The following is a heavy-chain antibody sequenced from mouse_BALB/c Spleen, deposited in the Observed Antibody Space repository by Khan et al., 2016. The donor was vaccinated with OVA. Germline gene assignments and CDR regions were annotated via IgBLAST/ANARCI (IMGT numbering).Heavy chain of an antibody. CDR1: GFTFSSFG. CDR2: ISSGSSTI. Sequence: EVQLQESGGGLVQPGGSRKLSCAASGFTFSSFGMHWVRQAPKKGLEWVAYISSGSSTIYYVDTVKGRFTISRDNPKNTLFLQMTSLRSEDTAMYYCARSGGNFHWYFDVWGAGTSVTVSS. CDR3: ARSGGNFHWYFDV. D-gene: IGHD2-1*01. V-gene: IGHV5-17*02. J-gene: IGHJ1*01.